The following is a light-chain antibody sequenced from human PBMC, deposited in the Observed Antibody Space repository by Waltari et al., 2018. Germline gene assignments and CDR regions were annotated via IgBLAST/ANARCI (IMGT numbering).Light chain of an antibody. CDR1: QSISNY. V-gene: IGKV1-5*03. Sequence: DIQMTQSPSTLYASVGDRVTITCRASQSISNYLAWYQQTPGMAPRLLIYQASSLESGVPSRFSGSGAGTEFTLTISSLQPDDFATYFCQEYDTHYTFGQGTKLEVK. CDR3: QEYDTHYT. J-gene: IGKJ2*01. CDR2: QAS.